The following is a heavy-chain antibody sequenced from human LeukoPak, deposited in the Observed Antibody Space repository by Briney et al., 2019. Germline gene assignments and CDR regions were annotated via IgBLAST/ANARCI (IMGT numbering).Heavy chain of an antibody. D-gene: IGHD4-23*01. CDR3: AREGNLKAASH. Sequence: SETLSLTCAVYGGSFSDYYWSWIRQPPGKGLEWIGEINHSGSTNYNPSLKSRVTISVETSKNQFSLKLSSVTAADTAVYYCAREGNLKAASHWGQGTLVTVSS. J-gene: IGHJ4*02. CDR1: GGSFSDYY. V-gene: IGHV4-34*01. CDR2: INHSGST.